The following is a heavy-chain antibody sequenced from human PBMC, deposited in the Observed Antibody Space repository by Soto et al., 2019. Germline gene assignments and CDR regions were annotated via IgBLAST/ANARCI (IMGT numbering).Heavy chain of an antibody. CDR2: ISYDGSNK. D-gene: IGHD6-6*01. V-gene: IGHV3-30*18. J-gene: IGHJ5*02. CDR3: AKATYSSSSPFDP. Sequence: GGSLRLSCAASGFTFSSYGMHWVRQAPGKGLEWVAVISYDGSNKYYADSVKGRFTISRDNSKNTLYLQMNSLRAEDTAVYYCAKATYSSSSPFDPWGQGTLVTVSS. CDR1: GFTFSSYG.